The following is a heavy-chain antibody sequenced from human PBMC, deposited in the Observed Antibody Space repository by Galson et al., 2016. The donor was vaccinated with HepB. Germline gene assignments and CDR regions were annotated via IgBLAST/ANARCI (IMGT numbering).Heavy chain of an antibody. J-gene: IGHJ3*02. CDR3: ARIGHCTTTSCSGAFDI. CDR2: IYSTGEA. CDR1: DFSITTNW. D-gene: IGHD2-2*01. V-gene: IGHV4-28*01. Sequence: ETLSLTCDVSDFSITTNWWGWIRQPPGKGLEWMGYIYSTGEAYYNSSLKGRLTLTVDTSKNHFSLRLPSVTALDTAVYYCARIGHCTTTSCSGAFDIWGQGTMVTVSP.